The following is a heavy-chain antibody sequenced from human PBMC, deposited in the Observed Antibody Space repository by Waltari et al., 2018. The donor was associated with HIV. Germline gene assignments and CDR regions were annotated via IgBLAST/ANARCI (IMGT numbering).Heavy chain of an antibody. J-gene: IGHJ6*02. Sequence: QLQLQESGPGLVKPSETLSLTCTVSGGSISSSSYYWGWIRQPPGKGLEWIGSIYYSGSTYYNPSLKSRVTISVDTSKNQFSLKLSSVTAADTAVYYCARVTGPAAILEDYYYGMDVWGQGP. CDR1: GGSISSSSYY. D-gene: IGHD2-2*02. CDR3: ARVTGPAAILEDYYYGMDV. V-gene: IGHV4-39*07. CDR2: IYYSGST.